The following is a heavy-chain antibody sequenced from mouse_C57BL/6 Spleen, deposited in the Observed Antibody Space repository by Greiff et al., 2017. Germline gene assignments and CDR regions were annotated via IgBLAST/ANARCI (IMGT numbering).Heavy chain of an antibody. CDR2: IDPENGDT. Sequence: EVKLMESGAELVRPGASVKLSCTASGFNIKDDYMHWVKQRPEQGLEWIGWIDPENGDTEYASKFQGKATITADTSSNTAYLQLSSLTSEDTAVYYCTRYGSEGWYFDVWGTGTTVTVSS. CDR3: TRYGSEGWYFDV. J-gene: IGHJ1*03. D-gene: IGHD1-1*01. V-gene: IGHV14-4*01. CDR1: GFNIKDDY.